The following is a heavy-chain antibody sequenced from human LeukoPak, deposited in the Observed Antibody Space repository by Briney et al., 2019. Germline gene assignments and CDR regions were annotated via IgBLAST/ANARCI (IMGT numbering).Heavy chain of an antibody. Sequence: SETLSLTCSVSSGSVSDTSYYWGWIRQPPGKGLEWIGSMYYRGSAHYNPSLKSRVTIFVDTSKNQFTLTLTSVTAADTAVYYCARGRSSWYYFDYWGQGTLVTVSS. CDR3: ARGRSSWYYFDY. CDR1: SGSVSDTSYY. CDR2: MYYRGSA. V-gene: IGHV4-39*01. J-gene: IGHJ4*02. D-gene: IGHD6-13*01.